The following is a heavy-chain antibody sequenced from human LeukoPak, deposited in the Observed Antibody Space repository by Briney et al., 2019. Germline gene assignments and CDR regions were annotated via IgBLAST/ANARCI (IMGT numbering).Heavy chain of an antibody. J-gene: IGHJ6*02. Sequence: GGSLRLSCAASGFTFSSYSMNWVRQAPGKGLERVSSISSSSSYIYYADSVKGRFTISRDNAKNSLYLQMNSLRAEDTAVYYCARDWDYYGSGSKLYGMDVWGQGTTVTVSS. V-gene: IGHV3-21*01. CDR3: ARDWDYYGSGSKLYGMDV. CDR1: GFTFSSYS. D-gene: IGHD3-10*01. CDR2: ISSSSSYI.